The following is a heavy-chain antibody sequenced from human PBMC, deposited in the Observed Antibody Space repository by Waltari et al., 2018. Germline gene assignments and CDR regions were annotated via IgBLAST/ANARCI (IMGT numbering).Heavy chain of an antibody. CDR3: AADNGYGDYGFVAY. CDR1: GFAFDDTD. Sequence: QEQLLESGGDLVKPGGSLRLSCVAGGFAFDDTDMSWIRQSPGKGLEWVSYIGTGGGSIYYADSVMGRFTISRDNTKNSLYLQMDYLEPEDTAIYYCAADNGYGDYGFVAYWGQGTMVTVSS. CDR2: IGTGGGSI. V-gene: IGHV3-11*01. J-gene: IGHJ4*02. D-gene: IGHD4-17*01.